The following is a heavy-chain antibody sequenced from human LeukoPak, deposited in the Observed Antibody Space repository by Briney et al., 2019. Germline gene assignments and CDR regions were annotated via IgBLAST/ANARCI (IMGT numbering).Heavy chain of an antibody. CDR2: ISSSSSYI. D-gene: IGHD3-22*01. Sequence: GGSLRLSCAASGFTFSSYSMNWVRQAPGKGLEWVSSISSSSSYIYYADSVKGRFTIPRDNAKNSLYLQMNSLRAEDTAVYYCARDRAPNYYDSSGSMNYGMDVWGQGTTVTVSS. CDR3: ARDRAPNYYDSSGSMNYGMDV. CDR1: GFTFSSYS. J-gene: IGHJ6*02. V-gene: IGHV3-21*01.